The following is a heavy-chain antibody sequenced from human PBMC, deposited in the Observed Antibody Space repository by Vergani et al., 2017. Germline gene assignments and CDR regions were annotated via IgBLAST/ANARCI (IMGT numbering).Heavy chain of an antibody. Sequence: QVQLQQWGAGLLKPSETLSLTCTVSGGSISSSSYYWGWIRQPPGKGLEWIGSIYYSGSTYYNPSLKRRITISVETSKNQFSLKLSSVTAADTAVCYCARKVAVAGTGYYFDYWGQGTLVTVSS. CDR2: IYYSGST. CDR3: ARKVAVAGTGYYFDY. V-gene: IGHV4-39*07. J-gene: IGHJ4*02. D-gene: IGHD6-19*01. CDR1: GGSISSSSYY.